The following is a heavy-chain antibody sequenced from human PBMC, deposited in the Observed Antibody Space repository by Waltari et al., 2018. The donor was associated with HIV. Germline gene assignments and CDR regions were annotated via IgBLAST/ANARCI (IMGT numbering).Heavy chain of an antibody. J-gene: IGHJ4*02. CDR1: GGPITRSSYY. D-gene: IGHD5-18*01. V-gene: IGHV4-39*01. Sequence: QLQLQESGPGLVKPSETLSLTCPVPGGPITRSSYYWGWTRQPPGKGLEWIGSRYYTGSTYYNPSLKSRVTISVDTSKNQFSLKLSSVTAADTAVYYCARHPPVDTAMVVDYWGQGTLVTVSS. CDR2: RYYTGST. CDR3: ARHPPVDTAMVVDY.